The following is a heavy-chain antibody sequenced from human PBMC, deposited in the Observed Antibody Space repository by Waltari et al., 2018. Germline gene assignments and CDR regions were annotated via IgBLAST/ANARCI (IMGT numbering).Heavy chain of an antibody. CDR1: GGPFSSYA. V-gene: IGHV1-69*10. CDR2: IIPILGIA. Sequence: QVQLVQSGAEVKKPGSSVKVSCKASGGPFSSYAISWVRQAPGQGLEWMGGIIPILGIANYAQKFQGRVTITADKSTSTAYMELSSLRSEDTAVYYCARAYYYDSSGYYYYWGQGTLVTVSS. D-gene: IGHD3-22*01. CDR3: ARAYYYDSSGYYYY. J-gene: IGHJ4*02.